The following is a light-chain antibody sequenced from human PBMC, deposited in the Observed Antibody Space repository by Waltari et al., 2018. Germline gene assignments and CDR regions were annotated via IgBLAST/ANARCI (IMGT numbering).Light chain of an antibody. Sequence: IVMTQSPASLAVSLGGGAPINCKSSQSILYSSNNKNYLAWYQQKPGQPPKLLIYWASTRESGVPDRFSGSGSGTDFTLTISSLQAEDVAVYYCQQYYNTRWTFGHGTKVEIK. CDR3: QQYYNTRWT. CDR1: QSILYSSNNKNY. J-gene: IGKJ1*01. CDR2: WAS. V-gene: IGKV4-1*01.